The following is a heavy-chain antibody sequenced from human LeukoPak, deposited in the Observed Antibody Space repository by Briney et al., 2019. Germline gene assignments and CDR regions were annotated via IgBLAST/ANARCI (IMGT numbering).Heavy chain of an antibody. J-gene: IGHJ4*02. Sequence: PSETLSLTCTVSGGSINSGLYYWNWIRQPAGKGLEWIGRINTSGNTNYNPSLKSRVTMSVVASKDQFSLKSSSVTAADTAVYYCASSSWLRDSNFDNWGQGTLVTVSS. CDR1: GGSINSGLYY. CDR2: INTSGNT. CDR3: ASSSWLRDSNFDN. D-gene: IGHD6-13*01. V-gene: IGHV4-61*02.